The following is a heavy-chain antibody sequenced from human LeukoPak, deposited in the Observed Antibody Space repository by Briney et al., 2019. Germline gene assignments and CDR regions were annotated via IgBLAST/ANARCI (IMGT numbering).Heavy chain of an antibody. CDR3: AKDRRPDSRYDIDS. D-gene: IGHD5-12*01. J-gene: IGHJ4*02. V-gene: IGHV3-23*01. Sequence: PGGSLRLSCVASGFTFSTYSMNWGRRAPGKGLEWISVIYPSGDKTYYANSVKGRFTISRDNPKATLFLQMHSLTAEDTAVYFCAKDRRPDSRYDIDSWGQGTLVTVSS. CDR1: GFTFSTYS. CDR2: IYPSGDKT.